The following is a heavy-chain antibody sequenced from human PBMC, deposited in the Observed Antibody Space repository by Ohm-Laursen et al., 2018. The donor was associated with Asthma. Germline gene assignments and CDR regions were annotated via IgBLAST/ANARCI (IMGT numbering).Heavy chain of an antibody. CDR2: MSYRGSI. CDR3: ARLDWVQSMFDS. J-gene: IGHJ4*02. Sequence: GTLSLTCSVSGASVGDSTWSWSWVRRAPGKELQFIAYMSYRGSINYNPSLQSRVTLSIDTSKNQVSLRLISVTAADSALYFCARLDWVQSMFDSWGQGNLVTVSS. D-gene: IGHD3-9*01. V-gene: IGHV4-59*02. CDR1: GASVGDSTWS.